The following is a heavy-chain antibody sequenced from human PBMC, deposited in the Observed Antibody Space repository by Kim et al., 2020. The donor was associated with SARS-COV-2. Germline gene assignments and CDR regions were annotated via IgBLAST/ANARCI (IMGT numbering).Heavy chain of an antibody. CDR2: IYYTGST. J-gene: IGHJ5*02. CDR1: GDSVNNSYYY. Sequence: SETLSLTCTVSGDSVNNSYYYWDWIRQSPGQGLQWIGTIYYTGSTYYNPSLQSRVSLSIDPSKNQFSLTMNSVTAADTARYYCASHLIRYSEWSNWFDPWGQGTLVTVS. CDR3: ASHLIRYSEWSNWFDP. V-gene: IGHV4-39*01. D-gene: IGHD3-9*01.